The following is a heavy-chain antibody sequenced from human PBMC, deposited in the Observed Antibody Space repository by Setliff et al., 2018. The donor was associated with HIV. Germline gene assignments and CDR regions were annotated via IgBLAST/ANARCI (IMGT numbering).Heavy chain of an antibody. Sequence: KPSETLSLTCAVYGGSFSNYYWSWIRQLPGKGMEWIGEINHSGSTNYNPSLKSRVTISVDTSKSQFSLNLTSVTAADTAVYYCARGLSITVFGVVSTGYYMGVWGKGTTVTVSS. CDR2: INHSGST. V-gene: IGHV4-34*01. CDR1: GGSFSNYY. D-gene: IGHD3-3*01. J-gene: IGHJ6*03. CDR3: ARGLSITVFGVVSTGYYMGV.